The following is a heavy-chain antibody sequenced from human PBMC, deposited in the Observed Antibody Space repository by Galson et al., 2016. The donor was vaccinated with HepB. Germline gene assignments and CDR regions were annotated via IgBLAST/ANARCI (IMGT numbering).Heavy chain of an antibody. CDR1: GFTFSGYS. Sequence: SLRLSCAASGFTFSGYSGNWVRQAPGKGLEWISYINPSSRYIYYTASVKGRFTISRDNAKNSLYLQMNSLRGEDTAIYYCARAAGQGYSGSESRLDLWGLRTLVTVSS. CDR3: ARAAGQGYSGSESRLDL. D-gene: IGHD3-10*01. V-gene: IGHV3-21*01. J-gene: IGHJ5*02. CDR2: INPSSRYI.